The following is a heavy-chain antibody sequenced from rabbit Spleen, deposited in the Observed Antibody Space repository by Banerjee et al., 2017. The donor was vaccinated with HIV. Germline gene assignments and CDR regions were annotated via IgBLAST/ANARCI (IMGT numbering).Heavy chain of an antibody. J-gene: IGHJ4*01. CDR1: GFTLSSYY. D-gene: IGHD6-1*01. Sequence: QEHLKESGGGLVQPGGSLKLSCKASGFTLSSYYMNWVRQAPGKGLEWIACINAGGASAYSASWVRGRFTITSNTNQNTVTLQMSSLTAADTATYFCARDDGGNAVYGYGYSLWGPGTLVTVS. CDR3: ARDDGGNAVYGYGYSL. CDR2: INAGGASA. V-gene: IGHV1S47*01.